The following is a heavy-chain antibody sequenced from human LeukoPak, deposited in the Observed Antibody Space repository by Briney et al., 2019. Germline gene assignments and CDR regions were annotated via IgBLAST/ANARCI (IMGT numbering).Heavy chain of an antibody. CDR3: ARVGIVGATYPFDY. J-gene: IGHJ4*02. CDR1: GGSISSYY. Sequence: PSETLSLTCIVSGGSISSYYWSWIRQPPGKGLEWIGYIYCSGSTNYNPSLKSRVTISVDTSKNQFSLKLSSVTAADTAVYYCARVGIVGATYPFDYWGQGTLVTVSS. V-gene: IGHV4-59*01. CDR2: IYCSGST. D-gene: IGHD1-26*01.